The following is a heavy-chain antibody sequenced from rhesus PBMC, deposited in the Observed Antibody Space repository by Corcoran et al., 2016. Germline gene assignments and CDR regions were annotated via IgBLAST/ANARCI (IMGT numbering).Heavy chain of an antibody. V-gene: IGHV4-143*01. D-gene: IGHD2-15*01. CDR3: ATRPSSVALDS. CDR1: GGSITSPYY. J-gene: IGHJ6*01. CDR2: IYGNSATA. Sequence: QMQLQESGPGLVKPSETLSLTCTVSGGSITSPYYLTWVRQPPGNGLEWIAYIYGNSATAYYNPSLKSRVTISKYTSKNQFSLMLTSVTAADTAMYYCATRPSSVALDSWGQGVFVTVSS.